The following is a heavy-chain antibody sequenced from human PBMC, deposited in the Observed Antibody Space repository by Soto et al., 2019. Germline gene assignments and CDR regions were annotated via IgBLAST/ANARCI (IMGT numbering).Heavy chain of an antibody. CDR2: ISWNSGSI. CDR1: GFTFDDYA. J-gene: IGHJ3*02. D-gene: IGHD3-10*01. CDR3: AKDTKLWFGELVGLGDAFDI. Sequence: GGSLRLSCAASGFTFDDYAMHWVRQAPGKGLEWVSGISWNSGSIGYADSVKGRFTISRDNAKNSLYLQMNSLRAEDTALYYCAKDTKLWFGELVGLGDAFDIWGQGTMVTVSS. V-gene: IGHV3-9*01.